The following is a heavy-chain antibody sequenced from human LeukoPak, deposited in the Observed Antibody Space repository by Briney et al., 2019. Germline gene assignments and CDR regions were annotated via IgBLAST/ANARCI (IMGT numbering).Heavy chain of an antibody. Sequence: ASVKVSCKASGYTFTSYGISWVRQAPGQGLEWMGWISAYNGNTNYAQKLQGRVTMTTDTSTSTAYMELRSLRSDDTAVYYFAREGSGYDILTGYYREGNFDYWGQGTLVTVSS. V-gene: IGHV1-18*01. CDR1: GYTFTSYG. CDR3: AREGSGYDILTGYYREGNFDY. CDR2: ISAYNGNT. D-gene: IGHD3-9*01. J-gene: IGHJ4*02.